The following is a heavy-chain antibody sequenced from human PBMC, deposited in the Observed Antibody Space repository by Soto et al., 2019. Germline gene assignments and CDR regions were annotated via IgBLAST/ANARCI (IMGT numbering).Heavy chain of an antibody. D-gene: IGHD1-26*01. V-gene: IGHV3-23*01. CDR1: GYTFSTYA. CDR3: ALRKTGSYFDY. J-gene: IGHJ4*02. CDR2: IGASGAGT. Sequence: DVQLLESGGGLVQPGGSLRISCEGSGYTFSTYAMSWVRQAPGKGLEWVSGIGASGAGTYYADSVKGRFTISRDNSKNTLHLQMSSLRAEDTAVYYCALRKTGSYFDYWGQGTLVTASS.